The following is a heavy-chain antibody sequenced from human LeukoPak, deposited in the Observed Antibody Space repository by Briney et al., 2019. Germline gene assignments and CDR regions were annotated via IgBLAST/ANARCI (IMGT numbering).Heavy chain of an antibody. CDR2: INHSGST. V-gene: IGHV4-34*01. Sequence: SETLSLTCAVYGGSFSGYYWSWIRRPPGKGLEWIGEINHSGSTNYNPSLKSRVTISVDTSKNQFSLKLSSVTAADTAVYYCARGGWDYYDSSGAPYYFDYWGQGTLVTVSS. CDR1: GGSFSGYY. CDR3: ARGGWDYYDSSGAPYYFDY. D-gene: IGHD3-22*01. J-gene: IGHJ4*02.